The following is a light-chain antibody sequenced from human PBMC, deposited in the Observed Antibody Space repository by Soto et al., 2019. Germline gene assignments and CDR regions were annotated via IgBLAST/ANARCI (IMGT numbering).Light chain of an antibody. CDR3: QSYDSSLSEVV. CDR1: SSNIGAGYD. CDR2: ANS. J-gene: IGLJ2*01. V-gene: IGLV1-40*01. Sequence: QSVLTQPPSVSGAPGQRVTISCTGSSSNIGAGYDVYWYQQLPGTAPKLLIYANSNRPSGVPDRVSSSKSGTSASLAITGLQAEDEADYYCQSYDSSLSEVVFGGGTKLTVL.